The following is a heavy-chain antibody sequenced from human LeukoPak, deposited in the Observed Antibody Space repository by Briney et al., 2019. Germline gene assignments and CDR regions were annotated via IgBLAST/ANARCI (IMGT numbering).Heavy chain of an antibody. J-gene: IGHJ4*02. CDR3: ARLPGITIFGVVSSRPKYYFDY. CDR2: IYYSGST. D-gene: IGHD3-3*01. Sequence: SETLSLTCTVSGGSISSYYWSWIRQPPGKGLEWIGYIYYSGSTNYNPSLKSRVTISVKTSKNQFSLKLNSVTAADTAVYYCARLPGITIFGVVSSRPKYYFDYWGQGALVTVSS. CDR1: GGSISSYY. V-gene: IGHV4-59*12.